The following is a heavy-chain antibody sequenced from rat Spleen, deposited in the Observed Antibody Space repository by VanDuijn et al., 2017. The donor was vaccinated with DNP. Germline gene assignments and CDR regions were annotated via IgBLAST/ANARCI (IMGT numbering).Heavy chain of an antibody. V-gene: IGHV5S23*01. Sequence: EVQLVESGGGVVQSGRSLKVSCAASGFTFSNYDMAWVRQAPTKGLEWVASISPSGGSTYYRDSVKGRFTVSRDNAKSSLYLQMDSLRSEDTATYYCATDPRIRAYYFDYWGQGVMVTVSS. D-gene: IGHD4-1*01. J-gene: IGHJ2*01. CDR1: GFTFSNYD. CDR3: ATDPRIRAYYFDY. CDR2: ISPSGGST.